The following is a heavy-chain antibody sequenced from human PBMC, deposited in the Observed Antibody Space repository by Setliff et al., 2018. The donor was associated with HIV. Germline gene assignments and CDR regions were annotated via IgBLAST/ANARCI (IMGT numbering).Heavy chain of an antibody. Sequence: PSETLSLTCTVSGDSIISSRNFWGWIRQPPGKGLEWIGNIHSSGSTYYNPSLKSRVFISVDLSINQFSLKLHSVTAADTAVYYCASGEDSGTYGEPYDSWGQRALVTAPQ. D-gene: IGHD1-26*01. CDR2: IHSSGST. V-gene: IGHV4-39*01. CDR1: GDSIISSRNF. CDR3: ASGEDSGTYGEPYDS. J-gene: IGHJ4*02.